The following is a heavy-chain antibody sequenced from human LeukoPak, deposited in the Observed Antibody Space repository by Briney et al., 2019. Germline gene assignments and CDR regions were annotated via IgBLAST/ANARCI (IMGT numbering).Heavy chain of an antibody. D-gene: IGHD7-27*01. V-gene: IGHV5-51*01. CDR2: IYPGDSDI. CDR1: GYKFTIYW. CDR3: VRRTTGEYYFDY. J-gene: IGHJ4*02. Sequence: GESLKISCKGSGYKFTIYWIGWVRQMPGRGLEWIGIIYPGDSDIRYSPSFQGQVNISADKSISTAYLQWSSLKASDTAMYYCVRRTTGEYYFDYWGQGTLVTVSS.